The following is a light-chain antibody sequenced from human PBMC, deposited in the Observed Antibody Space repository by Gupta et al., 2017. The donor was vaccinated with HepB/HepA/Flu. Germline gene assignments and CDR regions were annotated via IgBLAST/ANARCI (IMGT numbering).Light chain of an antibody. CDR1: TSDIGSNT. V-gene: IGLV1-44*01. CDR2: KND. Sequence: QSLLTQPPSASGPPGQSVTISCSGRTSDIGSNTVNWYQHLPGTAPKLLIYKNDQRPSGVPDRFSGSKSGTSASLAISGLRSEDEADYFCASWDDSLNGVLFGGGTKLTVL. J-gene: IGLJ2*01. CDR3: ASWDDSLNGVL.